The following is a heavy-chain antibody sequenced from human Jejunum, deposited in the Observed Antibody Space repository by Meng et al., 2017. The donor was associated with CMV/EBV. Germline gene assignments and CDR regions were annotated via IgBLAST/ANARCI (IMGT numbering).Heavy chain of an antibody. D-gene: IGHD2-2*01. CDR2: INPNSGDT. V-gene: IGHV1-2*02. J-gene: IGHJ4*02. Sequence: TFSEYYMEWLRQAPGQGLEWMGWINPNSGDTRYAQKFQGRVTMTRDTSISAAYMELSSLGSDDTAVFYCARVRIGCSSTSCYFDHWGQGTLVTVSS. CDR3: ARVRIGCSSTSCYFDH. CDR1: TFSEYY.